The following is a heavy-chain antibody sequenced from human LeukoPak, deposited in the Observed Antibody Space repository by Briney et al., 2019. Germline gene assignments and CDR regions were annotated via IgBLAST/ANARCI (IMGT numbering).Heavy chain of an antibody. J-gene: IGHJ6*03. V-gene: IGHV4-59*01. D-gene: IGHD3-22*01. CDR1: GGSINNYY. CDR3: ARVGNYDSSGYSYYYYMDV. CDR2: IHSSGTT. Sequence: SETLSLTCTVSGGSINNYYWNWIRQPPGKGLEWIGSIHSSGTTNYNPSLKSRLTISLDTSKNQFSLKLTSMTAADTAVYYCARVGNYDSSGYSYYYYMDVWGKGTTVTISS.